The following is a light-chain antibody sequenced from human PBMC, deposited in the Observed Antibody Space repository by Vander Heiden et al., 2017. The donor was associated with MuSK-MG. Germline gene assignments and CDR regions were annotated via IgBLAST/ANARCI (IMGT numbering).Light chain of an antibody. CDR2: SNN. J-gene: IGLJ2*01. CDR3: AAGDDSMNGVV. V-gene: IGLV1-44*01. Sequence: QSVLTQPPSASVTPGQRVTISCSASSSNIGSNTVSWYQQRPGTAPKLLIYSNNQRPSGVPDRFSGSKSGTSASVAISGLQEEDEADYYCAAGDDSMNGVVFGGGTKLTVL. CDR1: SSNIGSNT.